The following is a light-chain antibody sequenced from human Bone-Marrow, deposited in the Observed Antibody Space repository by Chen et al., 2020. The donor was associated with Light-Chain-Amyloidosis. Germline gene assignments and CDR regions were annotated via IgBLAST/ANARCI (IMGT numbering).Light chain of an antibody. V-gene: IGLV3-25*03. CDR2: RDT. J-gene: IGLJ2*01. Sequence: SYELTQPPSVSVSPGQTARITCSGDDLPTKYAYWYQKKPGQAPVLVIHRDTERPSGTSERFSGYSSGTTATLTISGVQAEDEADYHCQSADSSGTYEVIFGGGTKLTVL. CDR3: QSADSSGTYEVI. CDR1: DLPTKY.